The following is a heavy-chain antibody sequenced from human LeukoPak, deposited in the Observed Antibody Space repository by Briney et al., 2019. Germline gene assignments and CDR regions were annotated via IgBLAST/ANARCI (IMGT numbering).Heavy chain of an antibody. CDR1: GGSISSYY. D-gene: IGHD3-22*01. V-gene: IGHV4-59*01. CDR3: ARHNYYDSSGFYTNHFDY. J-gene: IGHJ4*02. Sequence: SETLSLTCTASGGSISSYYWSWIRQPPGKGLEWIGYIYSSGSTKYNPSLKSRVTISLDTSKNQFSLRLSSVTAADTAVYFCARHNYYDSSGFYTNHFDYWGQGTLVTVSS. CDR2: IYSSGST.